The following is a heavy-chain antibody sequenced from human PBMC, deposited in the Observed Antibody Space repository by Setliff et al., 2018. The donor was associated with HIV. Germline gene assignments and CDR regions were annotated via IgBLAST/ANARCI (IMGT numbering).Heavy chain of an antibody. CDR1: GFTFDSYS. V-gene: IGHV3-23*01. CDR2: ISGLGGGTI. D-gene: IGHD5-12*01. Sequence: PGGSLRLSCAPSGFTFDSYSIIWVRQAPGKGLEWVSYISGLGGGTIYYADSVKGRFTISRDNSKNTLYLQMNSLRAEDTAVYYCAKDPRAAVATICDYWGQGTLVTVSS. J-gene: IGHJ4*02. CDR3: AKDPRAAVATICDY.